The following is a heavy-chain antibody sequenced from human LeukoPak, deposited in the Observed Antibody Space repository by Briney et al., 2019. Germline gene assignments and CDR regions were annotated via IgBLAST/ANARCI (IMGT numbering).Heavy chain of an antibody. CDR2: INHSGST. CDR3: ARERKYYYDSSGYHVIAFDI. V-gene: IGHV4-34*01. J-gene: IGHJ3*02. Sequence: SETLSPTCAVYGGSFSGYYLSWIRQPPGKGLEWIGEINHSGSTNYNPSLKSRVTISVDTSKNQFSLKLSSVTAADTAVYYCARERKYYYDSSGYHVIAFDIWGQGTMVTVSS. CDR1: GGSFSGYY. D-gene: IGHD3-22*01.